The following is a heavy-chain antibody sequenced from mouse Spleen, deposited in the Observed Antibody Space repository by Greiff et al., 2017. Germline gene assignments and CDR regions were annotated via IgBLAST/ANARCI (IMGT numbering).Heavy chain of an antibody. CDR1: GYSITSGYY. V-gene: IGHV3-6*01. CDR3: AVQELLYWYFDV. J-gene: IGHJ1*03. CDR2: ISYDGSN. Sequence: EVQLQESGPGLVKPSQSLSLTCSVTGYSITSGYYWNWIRQFPGNKLEWMGYISYDGSNNYNPSLKNRISITRDTSKNQFFLKLNSVTTEDTATYYCAVQELLYWYFDVWGTGTTVTVSS. D-gene: IGHD2-12*01.